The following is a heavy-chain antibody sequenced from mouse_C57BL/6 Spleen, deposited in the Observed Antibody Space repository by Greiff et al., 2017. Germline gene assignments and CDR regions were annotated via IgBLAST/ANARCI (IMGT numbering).Heavy chain of an antibody. CDR1: GYSITSGYY. J-gene: IGHJ4*01. CDR3: ASDGSSTYYAMDY. Sequence: EVQRVESGPGLVKPSQSLSLTCSVTGYSITSGYYWNWIRQFPGNKLEWMGYISYDGSNNYNPSLKNRISITRDTYKNQFFLKLNSVTTEDTATYYCASDGSSTYYAMDYWGQGTSVTVSS. V-gene: IGHV3-6*01. CDR2: ISYDGSN. D-gene: IGHD1-1*01.